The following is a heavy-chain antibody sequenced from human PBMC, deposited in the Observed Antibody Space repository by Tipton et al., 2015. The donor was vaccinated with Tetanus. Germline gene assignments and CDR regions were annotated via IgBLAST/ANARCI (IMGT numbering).Heavy chain of an antibody. CDR1: GYSFNIYW. CDR2: IYPGDSDT. Sequence: QSGPEVKKAGESLKISCKGSGYSFNIYWIAWVRQMPGKGLEWMGIIYPGDSDTTYSPSFEGQVTISADKSISTAYLQWNNLKASDTAMYYCARRLGPYTGDQIWHFDLWGRGTLVTVFS. CDR3: ARRLGPYTGDQIWHFDL. D-gene: IGHD7-27*01. V-gene: IGHV5-51*01. J-gene: IGHJ2*01.